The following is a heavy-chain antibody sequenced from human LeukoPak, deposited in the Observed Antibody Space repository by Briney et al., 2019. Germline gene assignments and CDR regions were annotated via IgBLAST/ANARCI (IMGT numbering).Heavy chain of an antibody. V-gene: IGHV4-30-2*01. CDR2: IYHSGST. D-gene: IGHD6-19*01. CDR3: AGLVSSGWYWGAFDI. Sequence: SETLSLTCAVSGGSISSGGYSWSWIRQPPGKGLEWIGYIYHSGSTYYNPSLKSRVTISVDRSKNQFSLKLSSVTAADTAVYYCAGLVSSGWYWGAFDIWGQGTMVTVSS. J-gene: IGHJ3*02. CDR1: GGSISSGGYS.